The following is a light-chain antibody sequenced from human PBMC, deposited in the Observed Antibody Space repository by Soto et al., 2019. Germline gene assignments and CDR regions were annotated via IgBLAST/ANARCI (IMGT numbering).Light chain of an antibody. CDR1: QSLSSSD. V-gene: IGKV3-20*01. Sequence: EIVLTQSPGTLSLSPGERATLSCGASQSLSSSDLAWYQQKSGQAPRLLIYGASSRATGIPDRFSGSGSGTDFTLTISRLEPEDFAVYYCQQYGASTWTFGQGTKVETK. CDR3: QQYGASTWT. J-gene: IGKJ1*01. CDR2: GAS.